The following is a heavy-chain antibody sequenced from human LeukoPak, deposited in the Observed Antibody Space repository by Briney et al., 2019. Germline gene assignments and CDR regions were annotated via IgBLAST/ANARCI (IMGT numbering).Heavy chain of an antibody. CDR3: ARGGRGSGLYYYYGMDV. V-gene: IGHV1-69*13. CDR1: GGTFSSYA. Sequence: ASVKVSCKASGGTFSSYAISWVRQAPGQGLEWMGGIIPIFGTANYAQKFQGRVTITADESTSTAYMELSSLRSEDTAVYYCARGGRGSGLYYYYGMDVWGQGTTVTVSS. J-gene: IGHJ6*02. D-gene: IGHD3-10*01. CDR2: IIPIFGTA.